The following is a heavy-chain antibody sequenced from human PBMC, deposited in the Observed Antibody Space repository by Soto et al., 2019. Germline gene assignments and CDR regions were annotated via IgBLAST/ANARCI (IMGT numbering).Heavy chain of an antibody. V-gene: IGHV4-31*03. CDR1: GGSISSGGFY. Sequence: VELQESGPRLVRPSQTLSLACSVSGGSISSGGFYWSWIRHLPGKGLEWIGNIYYSGSTLYNPSLKSRSIISVDTSNNQFSLKLGPVTAADTAVYYCARQPYGGKIDYWGQGTLVTVSS. J-gene: IGHJ4*02. CDR3: ARQPYGGKIDY. D-gene: IGHD3-16*01. CDR2: IYYSGST.